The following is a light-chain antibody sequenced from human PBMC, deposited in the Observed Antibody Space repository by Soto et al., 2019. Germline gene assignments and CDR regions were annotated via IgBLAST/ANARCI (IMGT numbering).Light chain of an antibody. CDR1: QRLGGW. CDR2: KAS. J-gene: IGKJ2*01. Sequence: DIKMTQSPSSLVASVGDRVTITCRASQRLGGWLAWYQQKPGEAPKLLIYKASTRENGVPSRFSGSGSGTAFALTLRSLQPDDSATYLCQQYHTYVYTAGQGTKREI. V-gene: IGKV1-5*03. CDR3: QQYHTYVYT.